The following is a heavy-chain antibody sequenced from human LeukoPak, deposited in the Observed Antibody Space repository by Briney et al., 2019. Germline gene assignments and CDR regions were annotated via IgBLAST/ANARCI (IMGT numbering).Heavy chain of an antibody. V-gene: IGHV3-48*03. CDR3: ARDRYCSSTSCYDPDYFDY. J-gene: IGHJ4*02. D-gene: IGHD2-2*01. CDR1: GFTFSSYE. Sequence: GGSLRLSCAASGFTFSSYEMNWVRRSPGKGLEWVSYISSSGSTIYYADSVKGRFTISRDNAKNSLYLQMNSLRAEDTAVYYCARDRYCSSTSCYDPDYFDYWGQGTLATVSS. CDR2: ISSSGSTI.